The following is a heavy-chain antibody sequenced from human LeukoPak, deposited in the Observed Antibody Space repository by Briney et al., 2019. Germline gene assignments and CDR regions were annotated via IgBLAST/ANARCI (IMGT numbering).Heavy chain of an antibody. J-gene: IGHJ4*02. CDR3: VRGGSAAAAVFDY. V-gene: IGHV4-4*07. CDR1: GGSISGYY. CDR2: IHTSGTT. Sequence: SDTLSLTCTVSGGSISGYYWSWIRQPAGKELEWIGRIHTSGTTNYNPSLKRRVTMSVDTSKSQFSLKLTSVTAADTAVYYCVRGGSAAAAVFDYWGQGTLVTVSS. D-gene: IGHD6-13*01.